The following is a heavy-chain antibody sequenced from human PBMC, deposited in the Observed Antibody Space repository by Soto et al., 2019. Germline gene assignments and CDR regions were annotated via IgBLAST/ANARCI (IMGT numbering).Heavy chain of an antibody. CDR1: GYTFTSYA. Sequence: ASVKVSCKASGYTFTSYAMHLVRQAPGQRVEWXGWXXAXXGXXXXXQXXXGRVTITRDTSASTAYMELSSLGSEDTAVYYCARGLAAAGTRWFDPWGQGTLVTASS. D-gene: IGHD6-13*01. V-gene: IGHV1-3*01. CDR3: ARGLAAAGTRWFDP. CDR2: XXAXXGXX. J-gene: IGHJ5*02.